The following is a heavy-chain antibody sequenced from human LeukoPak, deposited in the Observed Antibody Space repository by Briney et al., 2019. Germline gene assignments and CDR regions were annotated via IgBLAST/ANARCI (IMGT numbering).Heavy chain of an antibody. CDR3: ARRSLEGFDY. Sequence: GGSLRLSCAASGFTLSSYWMHWVRQAPGKGLEWVSYSADGSTTKYYADSVKGRFIISGDNAKKSLYLKMNSLRAEDTAVYYCARRSLEGFDYWGQGTLVTVSS. CDR1: GFTLSSYW. V-gene: IGHV3-48*04. CDR2: SADGSTTK. D-gene: IGHD3-16*02. J-gene: IGHJ4*02.